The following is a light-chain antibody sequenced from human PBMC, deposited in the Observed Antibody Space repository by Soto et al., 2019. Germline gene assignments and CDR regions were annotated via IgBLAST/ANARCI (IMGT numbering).Light chain of an antibody. CDR1: SSNIGAGYD. J-gene: IGLJ3*02. CDR2: TNN. Sequence: QSVLTQPPSVSGAPGQRVTISCTGSSSNIGAGYDVHWYQQLPGTAPKLLIHTNNRRPSGVPDRFSGSKSGTSASLDISGLQSEDEANYYCAAWDDTLNGGVFGGGTKLTVL. CDR3: AAWDDTLNGGV. V-gene: IGLV1-40*01.